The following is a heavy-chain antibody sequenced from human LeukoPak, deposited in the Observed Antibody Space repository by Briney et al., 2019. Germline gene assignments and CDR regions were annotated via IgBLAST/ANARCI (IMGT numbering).Heavy chain of an antibody. J-gene: IGHJ6*04. CDR3: AREEDDYDFWSGYYHVDV. V-gene: IGHV4-4*07. Sequence: SETLSLTCTVSGGSISSYYWSWIRQPAGKGLEWIGRIYTSGSTNYNPSLKSRVTMSVDTSKNQFSLKLSSVTAADTAVYYCAREEDDYDFWSGYYHVDVWGKGTTVTVSS. CDR2: IYTSGST. D-gene: IGHD3-3*01. CDR1: GGSISSYY.